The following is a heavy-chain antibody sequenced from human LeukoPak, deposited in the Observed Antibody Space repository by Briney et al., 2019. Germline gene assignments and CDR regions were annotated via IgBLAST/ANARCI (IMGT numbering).Heavy chain of an antibody. D-gene: IGHD3-10*01. Sequence: GESLKISCKGSGYSFTDYWISWVRQPPGKGLEWMGRIDPSDSYTSYKKAFQGHVAISVDKSISTAYLQWSSLKASDTAMYFCARMTNNYDSGTYQSDAFDIWGQGTMVTVSP. CDR1: GYSFTDYW. V-gene: IGHV5-10-1*01. CDR3: ARMTNNYDSGTYQSDAFDI. J-gene: IGHJ3*02. CDR2: IDPSDSYT.